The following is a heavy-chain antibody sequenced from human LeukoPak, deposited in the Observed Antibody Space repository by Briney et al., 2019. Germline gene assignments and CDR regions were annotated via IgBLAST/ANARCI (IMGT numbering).Heavy chain of an antibody. CDR1: GFTFSSYA. CDR2: ISGIGGST. D-gene: IGHD6-13*01. CDR3: AKYSGSSSWYGSTTTDY. Sequence: GGSLRLSCAASGFTFSSYAMSWVRQAPGKGLEWVSAISGIGGSTYYADSVKGRFTISRDNSKNTLYLQMNSLRAEDTAVYYCAKYSGSSSWYGSTTTDYWGQGTLVTVSS. J-gene: IGHJ4*02. V-gene: IGHV3-23*01.